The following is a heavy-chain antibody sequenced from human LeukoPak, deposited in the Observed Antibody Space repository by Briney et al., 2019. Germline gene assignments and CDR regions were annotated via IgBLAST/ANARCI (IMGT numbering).Heavy chain of an antibody. V-gene: IGHV3-23*01. CDR1: GFTFRSHA. D-gene: IGHD1-26*01. CDR2: IYENGGTT. Sequence: GGSLRLSCVGSGFTFRSHAMSWVRQAPEKGLEFVSGIYENGGTTYYADSVKGRFSISRDNSKNTLYLQVNSLRAEDTAVYYCAKGGKWDVTPFDYWGQGTLVTVSS. J-gene: IGHJ4*02. CDR3: AKGGKWDVTPFDY.